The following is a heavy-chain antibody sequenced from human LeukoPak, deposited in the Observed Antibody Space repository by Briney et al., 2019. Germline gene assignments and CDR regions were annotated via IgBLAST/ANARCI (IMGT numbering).Heavy chain of an antibody. D-gene: IGHD3-10*01. CDR1: GFTFSGYP. J-gene: IGHJ4*02. CDR3: AKGITMVRGVIYGYFDY. V-gene: IGHV3-23*01. CDR2: ISGSGGST. Sequence: PGKSLRLSCAASGFTFSGYPIHWVRQAPGKGLEWVSGISGSGGSTYYADSVKGRFTISRDNSKNTLYVQMNSLRAEDTAVYYCAKGITMVRGVIYGYFDYWGQGTQVTVSS.